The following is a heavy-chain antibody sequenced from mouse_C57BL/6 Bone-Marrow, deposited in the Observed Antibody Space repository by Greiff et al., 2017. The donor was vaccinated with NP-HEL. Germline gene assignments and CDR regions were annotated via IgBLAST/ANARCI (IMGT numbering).Heavy chain of an antibody. CDR2: IRSKSSNYAT. D-gene: IGHD4-1*01. Sequence: EVKLEESGGGLVQPKGSLKLSCAASGFTFNTYAMHWVRQAPGKGVEWVARIRSKSSNYATYYADSVKDRFTISRDDSQSMLYLQMNNLKTEDTAMYYCVRESRLTDYYAMDYWGQGTSVTVSS. J-gene: IGHJ4*01. CDR3: VRESRLTDYYAMDY. CDR1: GFTFNTYA. V-gene: IGHV10-3*01.